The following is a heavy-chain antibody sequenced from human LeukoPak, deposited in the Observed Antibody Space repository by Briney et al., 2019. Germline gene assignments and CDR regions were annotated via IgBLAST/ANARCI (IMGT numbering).Heavy chain of an antibody. Sequence: VASVMVSCKASGYTFTNYGISWVRQAPGQGLEWMAWISANNGETRYAQNLQGRVTMTTDTSTSTAYMELRSLRSDDTAVYYCARVPPSAHQLLSSADWGQGTQVTVSS. J-gene: IGHJ4*02. V-gene: IGHV1-18*04. D-gene: IGHD2-2*01. CDR1: GYTFTNYG. CDR3: ARVPPSAHQLLSSAD. CDR2: ISANNGET.